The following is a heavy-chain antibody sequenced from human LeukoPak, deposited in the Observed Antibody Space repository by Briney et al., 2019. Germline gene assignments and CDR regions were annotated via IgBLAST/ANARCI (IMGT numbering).Heavy chain of an antibody. CDR1: GYSFSSSW. CDR2: IYPGDSDT. Sequence: PGESLKISCKGSGYSFSSSWVAWVRQMPGKGLEWMGIIYPGDSDTRYSPSFQGQVTISVDKSTNTAYLQWSSLKASDTAMYYCARRAGGFDPWGQGTLVTASS. J-gene: IGHJ5*02. CDR3: ARRAGGFDP. V-gene: IGHV5-51*01.